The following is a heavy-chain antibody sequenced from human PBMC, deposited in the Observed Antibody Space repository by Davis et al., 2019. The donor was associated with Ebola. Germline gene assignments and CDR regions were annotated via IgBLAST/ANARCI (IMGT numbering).Heavy chain of an antibody. CDR2: ISYDGSNK. J-gene: IGHJ3*02. Sequence: PGGPLRLSCAASGFTFSSYAMHWVRQAPGKGLEWVAVISYDGSNKYYADSVKGRFTISRDNSKNTLYLQMNSLRAEDTAVYYCAAGRAAIVDIWGQGTMVTVSS. V-gene: IGHV3-30-3*01. CDR1: GFTFSSYA. D-gene: IGHD2-2*01. CDR3: AAGRAAIVDI.